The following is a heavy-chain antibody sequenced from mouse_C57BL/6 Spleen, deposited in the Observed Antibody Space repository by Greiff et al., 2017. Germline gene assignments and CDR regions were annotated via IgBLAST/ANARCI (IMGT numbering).Heavy chain of an antibody. CDR3: ARQVYYDHDADAMDY. J-gene: IGHJ4*01. D-gene: IGHD2-4*01. Sequence: VQLQQSGAELARPGASVKLSCKASGYTFTSYGISWVKQRTGQGLEWIGEIYPRSGNTYYNEKFKGKATLTADKSSSTAYMELRSLTSEDSAVYFCARQVYYDHDADAMDYWGQGTSVTVSS. CDR2: IYPRSGNT. CDR1: GYTFTSYG. V-gene: IGHV1-81*01.